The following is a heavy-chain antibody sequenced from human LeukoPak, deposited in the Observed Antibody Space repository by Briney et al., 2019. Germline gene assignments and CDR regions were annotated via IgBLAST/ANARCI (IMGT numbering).Heavy chain of an antibody. V-gene: IGHV4-59*12. J-gene: IGHJ1*01. Sequence: SETLSLTCTVSCGSTGSYYWKWIRQPPGKGLEWIGNIYYSTANYNPFLKSRVAISVDTSMNQFSLKLSSVTAADTAVYYCARGRGQWLAPSEYFQHWGQGTLVTVSS. CDR2: IYYSTA. CDR3: ARGRGQWLAPSEYFQH. CDR1: CGSTGSYY. D-gene: IGHD6-19*01.